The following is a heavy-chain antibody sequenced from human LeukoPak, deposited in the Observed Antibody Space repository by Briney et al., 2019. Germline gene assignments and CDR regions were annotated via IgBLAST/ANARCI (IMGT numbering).Heavy chain of an antibody. J-gene: IGHJ6*03. CDR1: GFTVSSNY. Sequence: GGSLRLSCAASGFTVSSNYRTWVRQAPGKGLEWVSVLYTDGTAYYADSVKGRFTISRDNSKNTLFLQMSSLRTEDTAVYYCARDHLTSPDTMFAPYYYHMDVWGKGTTVTVSS. D-gene: IGHD3-3*01. CDR2: LYTDGTA. CDR3: ARDHLTSPDTMFAPYYYHMDV. V-gene: IGHV3-66*02.